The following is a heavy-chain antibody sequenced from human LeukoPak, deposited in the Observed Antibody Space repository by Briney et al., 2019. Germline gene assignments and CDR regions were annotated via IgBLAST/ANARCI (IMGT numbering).Heavy chain of an antibody. V-gene: IGHV3-48*03. D-gene: IGHD3-10*01. CDR1: GFTFSSYE. CDR3: ARYFYPASMVRGVIDGMDV. J-gene: IGHJ6*04. CDR2: ISSSGSTI. Sequence: GGSLRLSCAASGFTFSSYEMNWVRQAPGKGLEWVSYISSSGSTIYYADSVKGRFTISRDNAKNSLYLQMNSMRAEDTAVYYCARYFYPASMVRGVIDGMDVWGKGTTVTVSS.